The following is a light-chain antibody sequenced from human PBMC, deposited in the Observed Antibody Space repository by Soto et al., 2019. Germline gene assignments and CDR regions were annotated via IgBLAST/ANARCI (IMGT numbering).Light chain of an antibody. CDR3: QQRNYWQVT. J-gene: IGKJ5*01. Sequence: DIVMTQSPATLSVAPGERVTFSCRASQGVSRKLAWYQHKPGQAPRLLISGASTGATGIPARFSGSGSGTDFTLTVSSLEPEDFAVYYCQQRNYWQVTFGQGTRLEIK. CDR1: QGVSRK. V-gene: IGKV3-15*01. CDR2: GAS.